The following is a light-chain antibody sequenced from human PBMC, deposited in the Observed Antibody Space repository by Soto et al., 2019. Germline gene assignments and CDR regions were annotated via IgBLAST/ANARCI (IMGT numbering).Light chain of an antibody. J-gene: IGKJ2*01. CDR2: AAS. CDR1: QSISTY. Sequence: DMQMTQSPSSLSASVGDRVTITCRASQSISTYLNWYQQKPGKAPKLLIYAASSLQSGVPSRFGGSGSGTDFTLTISSLQPEDFATYYCQQSYSTPYTFGQGTKLEIK. V-gene: IGKV1-39*01. CDR3: QQSYSTPYT.